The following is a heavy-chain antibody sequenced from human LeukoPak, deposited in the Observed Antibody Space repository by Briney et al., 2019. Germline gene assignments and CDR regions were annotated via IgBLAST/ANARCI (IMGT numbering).Heavy chain of an antibody. Sequence: ASVKVSCKASGYTFTGYYMHWVRQAPGQGLEWMGWINPNSGGTNYAQKFQGRVTMTRDTSISTAYMELSRLRSDDTAVYYCARDSGYYDSRGYPHYWGQGTLVTVSS. CDR1: GYTFTGYY. CDR3: ARDSGYYDSRGYPHY. D-gene: IGHD3-22*01. J-gene: IGHJ4*02. CDR2: INPNSGGT. V-gene: IGHV1-2*02.